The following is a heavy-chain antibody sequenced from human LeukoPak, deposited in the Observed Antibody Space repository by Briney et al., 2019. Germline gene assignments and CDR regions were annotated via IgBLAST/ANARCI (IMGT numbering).Heavy chain of an antibody. CDR2: ICPDGTVT. CDR3: VRDFRSADY. J-gene: IGHJ4*02. Sequence: PGGSLRLSCAASGFTFSTYCMHWVRQAPGKGPMWVSRICPDGTVTNYADSVKARFIISRDNARNTVYLQMNGLRVEDTAVYYCVRDFRSADYWGQGTLVTVSS. CDR1: GFTFSTYC. V-gene: IGHV3-74*01.